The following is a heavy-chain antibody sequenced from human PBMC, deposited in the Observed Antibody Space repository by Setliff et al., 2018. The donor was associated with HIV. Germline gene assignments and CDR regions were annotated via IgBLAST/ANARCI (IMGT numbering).Heavy chain of an antibody. D-gene: IGHD1-1*01. CDR1: GFTFGDYA. CDR2: TRSKGYGGRT. J-gene: IGHJ3*02. CDR3: TRDTDWNGAFDI. V-gene: IGHV3-49*04. Sequence: PGGSLRLSCTASGFTFGDYAMSWVRQAPGKGLEWVGFTRSKGYGGRTEYAASVKGRFTISRDDSKSIAYLQMNSLKTEDTAVYYCTRDTDWNGAFDIWGQGTMVTVSS.